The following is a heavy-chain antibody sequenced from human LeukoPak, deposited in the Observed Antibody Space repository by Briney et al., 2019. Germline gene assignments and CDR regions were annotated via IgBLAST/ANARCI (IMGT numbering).Heavy chain of an antibody. CDR2: ISDSGGST. CDR1: GFTFSNYA. Sequence: GGSLRLSCAASGFTFSNYAMSWVRQAPGKGLEWVSVISDSGGSTYYADSVKGRFAISRDNSKSTLYLQVNSLRPEDTAVYHRATRYYYDSSGYLPDSWGQGTLVTVSS. CDR3: ATRYYYDSSGYLPDS. D-gene: IGHD3-22*01. V-gene: IGHV3-23*01. J-gene: IGHJ5*01.